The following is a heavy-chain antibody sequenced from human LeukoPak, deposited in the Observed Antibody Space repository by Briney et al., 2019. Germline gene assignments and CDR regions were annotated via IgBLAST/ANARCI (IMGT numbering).Heavy chain of an antibody. J-gene: IGHJ2*01. CDR2: ILSGGTT. CDR1: GFTVSTYY. D-gene: IGHD6-25*01. V-gene: IGHV3-53*01. Sequence: PGGSLRLSCAASGFTVSTYYMSWVRQAPGKGLECVSVILSGGTTFYADSVKGRFTISRDTSRNTLYLQMNSLRVEDTAVHYRARARPADLWGRGTLVTVSS. CDR3: ARARPADL.